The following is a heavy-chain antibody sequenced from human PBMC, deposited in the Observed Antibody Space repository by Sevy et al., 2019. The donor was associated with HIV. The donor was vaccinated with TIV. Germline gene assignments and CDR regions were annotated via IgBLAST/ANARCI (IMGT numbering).Heavy chain of an antibody. D-gene: IGHD3-22*01. CDR3: ATAPGYYDSAPFDY. CDR2: IKSKIDGETT. V-gene: IGHV3-15*01. Sequence: GGSLRLSCAVSGFTFNNAWMNWVRQAPGTGLQWVGLIKSKIDGETTDYAAPVKGRFTISRDDSKKTLFLQMNSLKIEDTGVYYCATAPGYYDSAPFDYWGPGTLVTVSS. CDR1: GFTFNNAW. J-gene: IGHJ4*02.